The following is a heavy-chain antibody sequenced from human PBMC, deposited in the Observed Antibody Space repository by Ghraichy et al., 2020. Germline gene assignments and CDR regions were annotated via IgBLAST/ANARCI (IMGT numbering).Heavy chain of an antibody. CDR2: IGTAGDT. D-gene: IGHD1-7*01. J-gene: IGHJ6*02. V-gene: IGHV3-13*01. CDR1: GFTFSSYD. CDR3: VRAMAGTNIGNFRYYYGLDV. Sequence: WGSLRLSCAASGFTFSSYDMLWVRQLTGKGLEWVSTIGTAGDTYYSGSVKGRFTISRENGKTSLYLQMNSLRAEDTAVYYCVRAMAGTNIGNFRYYYGLDVWGQGTTVTVSS.